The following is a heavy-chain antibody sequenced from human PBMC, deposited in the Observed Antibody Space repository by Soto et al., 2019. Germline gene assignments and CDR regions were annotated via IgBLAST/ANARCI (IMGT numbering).Heavy chain of an antibody. J-gene: IGHJ1*01. CDR2: ISWNSGSI. CDR3: AKDGCSSTSCYAGFQH. D-gene: IGHD2-2*01. Sequence: GGSLRLSCAASGFTFDDYAMHWVRQAPGKGLEWVSGISWNSGSIGYADSVKGRFTISRDNAKNSLYLQMNSLRAEDTALYYCAKDGCSSTSCYAGFQHWGQGTLVTVSS. CDR1: GFTFDDYA. V-gene: IGHV3-9*01.